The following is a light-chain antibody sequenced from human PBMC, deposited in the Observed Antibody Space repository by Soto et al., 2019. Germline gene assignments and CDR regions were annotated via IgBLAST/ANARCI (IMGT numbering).Light chain of an antibody. CDR3: SSYAGSNHWV. CDR1: SSDVGDYNY. V-gene: IGLV2-8*01. CDR2: EVS. J-gene: IGLJ3*02. Sequence: QSALTQPPSASWSPGQSVTISCTGTSSDVGDYNYVSWYQQHPGKAPKLMIYEVSKRPSGVPDRFSGSKSGNTASLTVSGLQAEDEADYYCSSYAGSNHWVFGGGTKVTVL.